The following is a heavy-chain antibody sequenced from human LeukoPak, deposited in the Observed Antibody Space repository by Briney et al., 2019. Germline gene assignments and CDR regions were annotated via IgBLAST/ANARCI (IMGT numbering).Heavy chain of an antibody. CDR3: ARASRVGPDREEGY. V-gene: IGHV1-18*04. CDR1: GYSFTSYW. Sequence: GESLKISCKGSGYSFTSYWIGWVRQAPGQGLEWMGWISAYNGVTDYAQNLQDRLTMTTDTSTNTAYMELRSLRSDDTAVYFCARASRVGPDREEGYWGQGTLVTVSS. D-gene: IGHD1-26*01. J-gene: IGHJ4*02. CDR2: ISAYNGVT.